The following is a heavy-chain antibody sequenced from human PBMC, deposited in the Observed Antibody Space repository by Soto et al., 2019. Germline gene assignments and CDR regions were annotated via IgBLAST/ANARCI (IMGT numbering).Heavy chain of an antibody. Sequence: PGGSLRLSCAASGFTFSSYGMHWVRQAPGKGLEWVAVISYDGSNKYYADSVKGRFTISRDNSKNTLYLQMNSLRAEDTAVYYCAKDLSYYYDSTGYYYVMDVWGQGTTVTVSS. CDR2: ISYDGSNK. CDR3: AKDLSYYYDSTGYYYVMDV. CDR1: GFTFSSYG. D-gene: IGHD3-22*01. V-gene: IGHV3-30*18. J-gene: IGHJ6*02.